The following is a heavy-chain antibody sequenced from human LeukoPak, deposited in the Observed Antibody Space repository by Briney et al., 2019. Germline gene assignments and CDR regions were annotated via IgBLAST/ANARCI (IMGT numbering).Heavy chain of an antibody. CDR1: GFTFSSYG. Sequence: GGSLRLSCAASGFTFSSYGMHWVRQAPGKGLEWVAVIWYDGSNKYYADSVKGRFTISRDNSKNTLYLQMNSLRAEDTAVYYCARDLEGETNYYFDYWGQGTLVTVSS. D-gene: IGHD2-8*01. CDR3: ARDLEGETNYYFDY. J-gene: IGHJ4*02. V-gene: IGHV3-30*19. CDR2: IWYDGSNK.